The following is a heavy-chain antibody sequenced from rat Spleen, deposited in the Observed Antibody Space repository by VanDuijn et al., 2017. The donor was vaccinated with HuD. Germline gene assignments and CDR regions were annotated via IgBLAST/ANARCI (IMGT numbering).Heavy chain of an antibody. CDR1: GFTFSNYY. V-gene: IGHV5-29*01. J-gene: IGHJ4*01. CDR3: ARPDSSLYVMDA. D-gene: IGHD1-8*01. Sequence: EVQLMESGGGLVQPGRSLKLSCAPPGFTFSNYYMAWVRQVPTKGLEWVATISYDVDSIYYRDSVKGRFTISRDNAKSTLYLQMNSLRSEDTATYYCARPDSSLYVMDAWGQGASVTVSS. CDR2: ISYDVDSI.